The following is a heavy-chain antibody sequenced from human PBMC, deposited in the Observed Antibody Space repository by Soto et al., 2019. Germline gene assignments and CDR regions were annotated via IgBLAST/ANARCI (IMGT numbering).Heavy chain of an antibody. J-gene: IGHJ6*02. V-gene: IGHV1-2*02. CDR1: GYTFTGYY. CDR3: ARDLTTSYDILTGYQTPYYYGMDV. D-gene: IGHD3-9*01. CDR2: INPNSGGT. Sequence: ASVKVSCKASGYTFTGYYMHWVRQAPGQGLEWMGWINPNSGGTNYAQKFQGRVTMTRDTSISTAYMELSRLRSDDTAVYYCARDLTTSYDILTGYQTPYYYGMDVWGQGTTVTGSS.